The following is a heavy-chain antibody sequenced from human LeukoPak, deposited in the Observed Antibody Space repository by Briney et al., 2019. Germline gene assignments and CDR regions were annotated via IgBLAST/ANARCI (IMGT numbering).Heavy chain of an antibody. D-gene: IGHD1-26*01. CDR3: ARDGVVGATRGDY. CDR2: IIPIFGTA. V-gene: IGHV1-69*13. Sequence: GASVKVSCKASGGTFSSYAISWVRQAPGQGLEWMGGIIPIFGTANYAQKFQGRVTITADESTSTAYMELSRLRSDDTAVYYCARDGVVGATRGDYWGQGTLVTVSS. CDR1: GGTFSSYA. J-gene: IGHJ4*02.